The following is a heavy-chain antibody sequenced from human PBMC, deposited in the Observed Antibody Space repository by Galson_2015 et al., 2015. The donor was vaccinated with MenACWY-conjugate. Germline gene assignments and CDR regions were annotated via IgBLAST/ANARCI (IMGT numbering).Heavy chain of an antibody. CDR2: IYYSGST. V-gene: IGHV4-39*07. CDR1: GGSISSRSYY. J-gene: IGHJ4*02. D-gene: IGHD3-22*01. Sequence: ETLSLTCTVSGGSISSRSYYWGWIRQPPGKGLEWIGSIYYSGSTYYNPSLKSRVTISVDTSKNQFSLKLSSVTAADTAVYYCARTDDSSGYYRGYYFDYWGQGTLVTVSS. CDR3: ARTDDSSGYYRGYYFDY.